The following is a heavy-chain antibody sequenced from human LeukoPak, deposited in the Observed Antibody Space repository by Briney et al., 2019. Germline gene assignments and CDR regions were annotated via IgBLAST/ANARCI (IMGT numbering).Heavy chain of an antibody. CDR2: INPSGGST. D-gene: IGHD2-2*01. V-gene: IGHV1-46*01. CDR1: GYSFTNYY. Sequence: ASVKVSCKASGYSFTNYYMHWVRQAPRQGLEWMGLINPSGGSTSYAQKFQGRVTMTRDTSTSTVYMEPSSLRSEDTAVYYCARAGQYQLLFVAFDIWGQGTIVTVSS. CDR3: ARAGQYQLLFVAFDI. J-gene: IGHJ3*02.